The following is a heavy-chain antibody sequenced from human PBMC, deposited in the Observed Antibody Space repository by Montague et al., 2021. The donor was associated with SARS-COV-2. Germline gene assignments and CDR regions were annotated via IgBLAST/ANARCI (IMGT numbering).Heavy chain of an antibody. J-gene: IGHJ6*02. CDR3: AVNSNYYYYYGMDV. CDR2: IYYSGST. Sequence: TLSLTCTVSGGSISSGGYYWSWIRQHPGKGLEWIGYIYYSGSTYYSPSLKSRVTISVDTSKNQFSLKLSSVTAADTAVYYCAVNSNYYYYYGMDVWGQGTTVTVSS. V-gene: IGHV4-31*03. CDR1: GGSISSGGYY. D-gene: IGHD4-11*01.